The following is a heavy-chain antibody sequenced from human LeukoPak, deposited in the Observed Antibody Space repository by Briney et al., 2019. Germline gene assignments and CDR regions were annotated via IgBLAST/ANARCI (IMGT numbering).Heavy chain of an antibody. Sequence: GASVKVSCKASGYTFSGFYIHWVRQAPGQGLEWMGVIKPGGDSTSSARIFQGRVYMTSDTSTSTVYMELSGLRSDDTAVYYCARVRDGYNGAYDVWGQGTMVTVPS. D-gene: IGHD5-24*01. CDR2: IKPGGDST. CDR3: ARVRDGYNGAYDV. CDR1: GYTFSGFY. V-gene: IGHV1-46*01. J-gene: IGHJ3*01.